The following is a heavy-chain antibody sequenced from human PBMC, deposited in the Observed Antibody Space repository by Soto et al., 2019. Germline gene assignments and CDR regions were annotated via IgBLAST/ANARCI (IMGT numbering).Heavy chain of an antibody. V-gene: IGHV5-51*01. Sequence: GESLKLSCTGSGYSFTRYWIGWVRQMPGKGLEWMGIIYPGDSDTRYSPSFQGQVTISRDNAKNSLYLQMSSLRAEDTAVYYCARDRKGDYAFDYWGQGTLVTVSS. CDR2: IYPGDSDT. CDR3: ARDRKGDYAFDY. D-gene: IGHD4-17*01. CDR1: GYSFTRYW. J-gene: IGHJ4*02.